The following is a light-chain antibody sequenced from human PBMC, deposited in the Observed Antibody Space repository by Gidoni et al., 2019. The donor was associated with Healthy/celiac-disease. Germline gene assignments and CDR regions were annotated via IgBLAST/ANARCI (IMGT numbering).Light chain of an antibody. CDR1: QSGSSNY. J-gene: IGKJ2*01. V-gene: IGKV3-20*01. CDR3: QQYGSSPYT. CDR2: GAS. Sequence: IVLTQSPGTLSLSPGESATLPCRASQSGSSNYLAWYQQKPGQAPRLLIYGASSRATGIPDRFSGSGSGTDFTLTISRLEPEDFAVYYCQQYGSSPYTFXQXTKLEIK.